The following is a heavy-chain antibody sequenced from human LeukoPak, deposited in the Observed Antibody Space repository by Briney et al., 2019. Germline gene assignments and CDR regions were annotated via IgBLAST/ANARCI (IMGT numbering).Heavy chain of an antibody. V-gene: IGHV1-18*01. D-gene: IGHD5-18*01. CDR2: ISAYNGNT. CDR3: AASGYSYGGSFDY. J-gene: IGHJ4*02. CDR1: GCTFTSYG. Sequence: ASVKVSCKASGCTFTSYGIIWVRQAPGQGLEWMGWISAYNGNTNYAQKLQGRVTMTTDTSTSTAYVELRSLRSDDTAVYYCAASGYSYGGSFDYWGQGNLVTVSS.